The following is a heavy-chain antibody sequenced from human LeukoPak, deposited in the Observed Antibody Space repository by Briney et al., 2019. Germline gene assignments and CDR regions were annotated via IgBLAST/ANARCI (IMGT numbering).Heavy chain of an antibody. J-gene: IGHJ4*02. D-gene: IGHD2-2*01. CDR1: GYTFTSYD. CDR2: MNPSSGNT. CDR3: ARVPSYCSSTSCRRYYFDY. V-gene: IGHV1-8*03. Sequence: ASVKVSCKASGYTFTSYDINWVRQATGQGLEWMGWMNPSSGNTGYAQKFQGRVTITRNTSISTAYMELSSLRSEDTAVYYCARVPSYCSSTSCRRYYFDYWGQGTLVTVSS.